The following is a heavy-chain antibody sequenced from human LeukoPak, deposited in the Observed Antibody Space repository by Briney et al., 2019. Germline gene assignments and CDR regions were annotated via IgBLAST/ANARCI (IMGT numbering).Heavy chain of an antibody. Sequence: SVKVSCKASGGTFSSYAINWVRQATGQGLEWMGWMNPNSGNTGYAQKFQGRVSMTRNTSISTAYMELSSLRSEDTAVYYCARGGEYCSGGSCSFGSDYWGQGTLVTVSS. CDR3: ARGGEYCSGGSCSFGSDY. V-gene: IGHV1-8*02. D-gene: IGHD2-15*01. CDR2: MNPNSGNT. CDR1: GGTFSSYA. J-gene: IGHJ4*02.